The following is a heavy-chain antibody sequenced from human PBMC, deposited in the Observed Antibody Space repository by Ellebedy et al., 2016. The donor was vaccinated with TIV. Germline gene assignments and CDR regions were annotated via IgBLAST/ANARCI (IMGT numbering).Heavy chain of an antibody. CDR1: GYTFTGYY. CDR3: ARDYYDSSDY. Sequence: ASVKVSXXASGYTFTGYYMHWVRQATGQGLEWMGWLNPNTGDTDYAQKFQGRVTMTRSTSISTAYMELSSLRSEDTAVYYCARDYYDSSDYWGQGTLVTVSS. V-gene: IGHV1-8*02. D-gene: IGHD3-22*01. J-gene: IGHJ4*02. CDR2: LNPNTGDT.